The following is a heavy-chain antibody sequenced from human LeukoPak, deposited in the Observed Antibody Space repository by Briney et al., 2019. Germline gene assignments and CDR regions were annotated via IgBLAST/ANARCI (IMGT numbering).Heavy chain of an antibody. D-gene: IGHD2-2*02. CDR3: ARAGYTYTWPPSYYYGMDV. V-gene: IGHV3-7*05. CDR2: IKEDGSEK. J-gene: IGHJ6*02. Sequence: ETLSLTCTVSGGSISSNSAYWGWIRQPPGKGLEWVAHIKEDGSEKYYVDSVKGRFTISRDNAKNSLYLQMNSLRADDTAVYYCARAGYTYTWPPSYYYGMDVWGQGTTVTASS. CDR1: GGSISSNS.